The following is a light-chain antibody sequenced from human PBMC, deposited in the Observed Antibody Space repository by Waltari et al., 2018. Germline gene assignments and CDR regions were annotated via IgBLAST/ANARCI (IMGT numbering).Light chain of an antibody. V-gene: IGLV1-40*01. CDR2: GSS. J-gene: IGLJ3*02. CDR1: GPNIGAGYD. CDR3: QSYDTSLSVV. Sequence: QSVLTLPPSVSGAPGQRVTISCTGSGPNIGAGYDVPWYQQLPRAAPKLLIYGSSSRPLGVPDRFFGSTSGTSASLAITGLQAEDEADYYCQSYDTSLSVVFGGGTKLTVL.